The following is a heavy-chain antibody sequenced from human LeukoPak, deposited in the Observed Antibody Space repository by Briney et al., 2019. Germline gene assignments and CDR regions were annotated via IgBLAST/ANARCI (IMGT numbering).Heavy chain of an antibody. V-gene: IGHV3-30*04. CDR1: GFTFSSYA. CDR3: ARGPNRGSYYDY. J-gene: IGHJ4*02. CDR2: ISYDGSNK. Sequence: GRSLRLSCAASGFTFSSYAMHGVRQAPGKGLEWVAVISYDGSNKYYADSVKGRFTISRDNSKNTLYLQMNSLRAEGTAVYYCARGPNRGSYYDYWGQGTLVTVSS. D-gene: IGHD1-26*01.